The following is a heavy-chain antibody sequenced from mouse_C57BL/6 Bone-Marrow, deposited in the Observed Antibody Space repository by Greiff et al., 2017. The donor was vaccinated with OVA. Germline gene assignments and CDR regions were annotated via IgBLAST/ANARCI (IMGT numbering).Heavy chain of an antibody. CDR1: GYTFTDYY. V-gene: IGHV1-76*01. Sequence: VKLQESGAELVRPGASVKLSCKASGYTFTDYYINWVKQRPGQGLEWIARIYPGSGNTYYNEKFKGKATLTAEKSSSTAYMQLSSLTSEDSAVYFCARGGLGGDYWGQGTTLTVSS. CDR3: ARGGLGGDY. D-gene: IGHD4-1*01. CDR2: IYPGSGNT. J-gene: IGHJ2*01.